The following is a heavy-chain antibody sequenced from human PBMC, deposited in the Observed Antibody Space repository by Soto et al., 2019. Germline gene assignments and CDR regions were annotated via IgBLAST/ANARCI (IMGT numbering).Heavy chain of an antibody. V-gene: IGHV2-5*01. CDR3: ARGLATLPLIAIDF. Sequence: SGPTLVNPTQTLTLTCTLSGISLSTSGVGLGWIRQTPGKALEWLALIYWNDDKHFNPSLKSRLTITKDTSKNQAVLTMTSMDPVDTATYYCARGLATLPLIAIDFWDQGTVVTVS. D-gene: IGHD6-6*01. CDR1: GISLSTSGVG. J-gene: IGHJ3*01. CDR2: IYWNDDK.